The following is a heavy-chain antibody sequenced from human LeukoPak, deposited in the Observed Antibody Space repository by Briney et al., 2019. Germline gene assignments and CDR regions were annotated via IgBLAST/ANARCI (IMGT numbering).Heavy chain of an antibody. Sequence: AASVKVSCKASGYTFTDYYLHWVRQAPGQGLEWMGWINANSGATTYAQKFQGRVTMTRDTSISTAYMELSSLRSDEDTAVFYCTREDFWGQGTLVTVSP. V-gene: IGHV1-2*02. CDR1: GYTFTDYY. CDR3: TREDF. J-gene: IGHJ4*02. CDR2: INANSGAT.